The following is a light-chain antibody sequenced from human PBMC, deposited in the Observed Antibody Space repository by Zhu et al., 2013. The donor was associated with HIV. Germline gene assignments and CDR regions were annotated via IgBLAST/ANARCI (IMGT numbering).Light chain of an antibody. CDR1: QSISSTY. Sequence: EILLTQSPGTLSLSPGERATLSCRASQSISSTYLAWYQQKPGQAPRPIIYGASSRATGIPDRFSGSGSGTEFTLTISSLQSEDFAVYYCQQYNNWPTFGQGTKVEIK. V-gene: IGKV3-20*01. CDR2: GAS. J-gene: IGKJ1*01. CDR3: QQYNNWPT.